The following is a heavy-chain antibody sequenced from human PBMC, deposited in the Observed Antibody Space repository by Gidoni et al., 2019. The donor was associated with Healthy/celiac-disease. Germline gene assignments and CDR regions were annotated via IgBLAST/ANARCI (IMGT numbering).Heavy chain of an antibody. Sequence: EVQLVPSGAEVKKPGESLKISRKGSGYSFSSYRIGWVRQMPGKGLEWMGIIYPGDSDTRYSPSFQGQVTISADKSIGTAYLQWSSLKASDTAMYYCASRWVPTRGDAFDIWGQGTMVTVSS. J-gene: IGHJ3*02. CDR2: IYPGDSDT. CDR3: ASRWVPTRGDAFDI. V-gene: IGHV5-51*03. D-gene: IGHD1-26*01. CDR1: GYSFSSYR.